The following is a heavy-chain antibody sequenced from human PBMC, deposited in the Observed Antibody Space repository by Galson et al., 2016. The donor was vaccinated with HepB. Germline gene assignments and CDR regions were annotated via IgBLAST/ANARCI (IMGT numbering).Heavy chain of an antibody. CDR3: ARGQTLGYCSGGSCYTWGDASDI. V-gene: IGHV3-21*01. CDR1: GFSFSGYS. Sequence: SLRLSCAASGFSFSGYSMNWVRQAPGKGLEWVSSISYSSGSDIYYADSVKGRFTISRDNAKNSMDLQMNSLRAEDTAVYFCARGQTLGYCSGGSCYTWGDASDIWGQGTMITVSS. D-gene: IGHD2-15*01. CDR2: ISYSSGSDI. J-gene: IGHJ3*02.